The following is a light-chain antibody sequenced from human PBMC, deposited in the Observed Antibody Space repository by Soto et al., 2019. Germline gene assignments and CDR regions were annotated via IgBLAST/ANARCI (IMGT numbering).Light chain of an antibody. CDR1: SSDVGGSNF. Sequence: QSALTQPACVSASPGQSITISCTGTSSDVGGSNFVSWYQQHPGKPPKLIIYDVATRPSGVSNRFSGSKSGSTASLIISRLQTEDEADYYCVSFTSSTTYVFGSGTKVTVL. CDR2: DVA. V-gene: IGLV2-14*03. CDR3: VSFTSSTTYV. J-gene: IGLJ1*01.